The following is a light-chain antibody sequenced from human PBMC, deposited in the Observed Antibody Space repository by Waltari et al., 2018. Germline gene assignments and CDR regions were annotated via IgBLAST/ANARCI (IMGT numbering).Light chain of an antibody. CDR3: QQSYSTPPA. V-gene: IGKV1-39*01. CDR2: AAS. J-gene: IGKJ1*01. Sequence: DIQMTQSPPSLSPSVGDKVTITCRASQSISSYLNWYQQKPGKAPKLLIYAASSLQSGVPSRFSGSGSGTDFTLTISSLQPEDFATYYCQQSYSTPPAFGQGTKVEIK. CDR1: QSISSY.